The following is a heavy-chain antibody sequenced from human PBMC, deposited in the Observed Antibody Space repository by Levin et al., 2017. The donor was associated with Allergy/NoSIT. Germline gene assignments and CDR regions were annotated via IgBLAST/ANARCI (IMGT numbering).Heavy chain of an antibody. D-gene: IGHD3-22*01. CDR3: AKDTYYYDSSGYSIHHYFDY. CDR2: ISGSGGST. J-gene: IGHJ4*02. Sequence: GESLKISCAASGFTFSSYAMSWVRQAPGKGLEWVSAISGSGGSTYYADSVKGRFTISRDNSKNTLYLQMNSLRAEDTAVYYCAKDTYYYDSSGYSIHHYFDYWGQGTLVTVSS. V-gene: IGHV3-23*01. CDR1: GFTFSSYA.